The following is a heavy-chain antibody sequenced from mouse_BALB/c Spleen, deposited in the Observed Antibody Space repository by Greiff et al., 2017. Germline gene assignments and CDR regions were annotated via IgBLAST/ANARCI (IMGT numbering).Heavy chain of an antibody. D-gene: IGHD2-14*01. CDR2: ISNLAYSI. J-gene: IGHJ4*01. CDR3: ARTIYRDAMDY. V-gene: IGHV5-15*02. Sequence: EVMLVESGGGLVQPGGSRKLSCAASGFTFSDYGMAWVRQAPGKGPEWVAFISNLAYSIYYADTVTGRFTISRENAKNTLYLEMSSLRSEDTAMYYCARTIYRDAMDYWGQGTSVTVSS. CDR1: GFTFSDYG.